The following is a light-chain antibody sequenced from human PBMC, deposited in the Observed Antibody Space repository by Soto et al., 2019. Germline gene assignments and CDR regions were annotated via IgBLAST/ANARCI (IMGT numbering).Light chain of an antibody. J-gene: IGLJ2*01. CDR2: EVS. V-gene: IGLV2-14*01. CDR3: SSYTSSSTLV. Sequence: QSALTQPPSAAGSPGQSVTISCTGTSSDVGGYNYVSWYQHHPGKAPKFMIYEVSNRPSGVSNRFSGSKSGNTASLTISGLQAEDEADYYCSSYTSSSTLVFGGGTKLTVL. CDR1: SSDVGGYNY.